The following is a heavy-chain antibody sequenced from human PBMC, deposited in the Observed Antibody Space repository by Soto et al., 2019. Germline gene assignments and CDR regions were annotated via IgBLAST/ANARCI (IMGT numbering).Heavy chain of an antibody. J-gene: IGHJ5*02. CDR1: GGTFSSYT. V-gene: IGHV1-69*02. Sequence: SVKVSCKASGGTFSSYTISWVRQAPGQGLEWMGRIIPILGIANYAQKFQGRVTITADKSTSTAYMELSSLRSEDTAVYYCVGDCSGGSCYGNWFDPWGQGTLVTVSS. D-gene: IGHD2-15*01. CDR2: IIPILGIA. CDR3: VGDCSGGSCYGNWFDP.